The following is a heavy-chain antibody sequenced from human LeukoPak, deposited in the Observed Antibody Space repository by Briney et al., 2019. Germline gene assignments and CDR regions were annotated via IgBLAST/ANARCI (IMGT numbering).Heavy chain of an antibody. CDR3: AKGSLQGSTSCYNSAFDI. CDR1: GLSYSIYA. V-gene: IGHV3-23*01. D-gene: IGHD2-2*02. Sequence: GGALRLSCAASGLSYSIYAMSWVGQAAGKGLAWVPSINDSGGGTYYAGSVKGRFTISRDNSKNTLYMQMNSLRADDTAVYYCAKGSLQGSTSCYNSAFDIWGQGTMVTVSS. J-gene: IGHJ3*02. CDR2: INDSGGGT.